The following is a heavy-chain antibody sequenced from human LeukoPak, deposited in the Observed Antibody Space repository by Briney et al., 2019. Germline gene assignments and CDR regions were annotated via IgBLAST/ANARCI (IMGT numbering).Heavy chain of an antibody. CDR3: AKSPTDSSGWYFGY. CDR2: ISSSSSTI. CDR1: GFTFSSYS. D-gene: IGHD6-19*01. J-gene: IGHJ4*02. V-gene: IGHV3-48*01. Sequence: GGSLRLSCAASGFTFSSYSMNWVRQAPGKGLEWVSYISSSSSTIYYADSVKGRFTISRDNAKNSLYLQMNSLRAEDTAVYYCAKSPTDSSGWYFGYWGQGTLVTVSS.